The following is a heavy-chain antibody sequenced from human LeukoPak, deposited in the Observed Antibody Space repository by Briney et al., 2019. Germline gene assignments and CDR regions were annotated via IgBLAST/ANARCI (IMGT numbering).Heavy chain of an antibody. CDR2: VHLNGAT. V-gene: IGHV4-4*02. D-gene: IGHD1-26*01. J-gene: IGHJ4*02. CDR1: GGSIITTNW. Sequence: SETLSLTCGVSGGSIITTNWWSWVRQSPGKGLEWIGEVHLNGATNYNPSLESRVSMSIDKSKNQLSLKLSSVTAADTATYYCTRESGAFSPFGFWGQGTLVTVSS. CDR3: TRESGAFSPFGF.